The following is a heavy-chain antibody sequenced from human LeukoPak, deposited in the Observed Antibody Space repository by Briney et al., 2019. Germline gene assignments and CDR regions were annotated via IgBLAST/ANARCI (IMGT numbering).Heavy chain of an antibody. Sequence: APVKVSCKASGGTFSSYAISWVRQAPGQGLEWMGGIIPIFGTANYAQKFQDRVTITADESTSTAYMELSSLRSEDTAVYYCARDLGYYDSSGYYYGYHDYWGQGILVTVSS. D-gene: IGHD3-22*01. CDR1: GGTFSSYA. CDR2: IIPIFGTA. J-gene: IGHJ4*02. CDR3: ARDLGYYDSSGYYYGYHDY. V-gene: IGHV1-69*13.